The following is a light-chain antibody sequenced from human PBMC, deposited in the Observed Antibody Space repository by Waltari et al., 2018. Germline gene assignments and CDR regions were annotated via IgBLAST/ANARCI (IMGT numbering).Light chain of an antibody. Sequence: QSVLTQPPSVSGAPGQRVTISCTGRRSNIGAGYDVHWYQQLPGTAPKLLIYGNSNRPSGVPDRFSGSKSGTSASLAITGLQAEDEADYYCQSYDSSLSGSRVFGTGTKVTVL. CDR2: GNS. CDR3: QSYDSSLSGSRV. J-gene: IGLJ1*01. CDR1: RSNIGAGYD. V-gene: IGLV1-40*01.